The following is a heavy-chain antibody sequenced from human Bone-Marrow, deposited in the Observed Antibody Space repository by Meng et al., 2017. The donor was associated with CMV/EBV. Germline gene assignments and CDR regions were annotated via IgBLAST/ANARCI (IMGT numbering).Heavy chain of an antibody. CDR2: IRYDGSNK. Sequence: GESLKISCAASGFTFSSYGMHWVRQAPGKGLEWVAFIRYDGSNKYYADSVKGRFTISRDNSKNTLYLQMNSLRAEDTAVYYCAKVWAYYDFWSGLDVWGQGTTVTFSS. D-gene: IGHD3-3*01. J-gene: IGHJ6*02. CDR1: GFTFSSYG. CDR3: AKVWAYYDFWSGLDV. V-gene: IGHV3-30*02.